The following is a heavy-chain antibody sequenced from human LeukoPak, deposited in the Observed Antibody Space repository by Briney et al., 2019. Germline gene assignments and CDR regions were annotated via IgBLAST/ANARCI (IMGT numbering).Heavy chain of an antibody. CDR2: IYSAGST. Sequence: GGSLRLSCAASGFTVSSNYMSWVRQAPGKGLEWVSVIYSAGSTYYADSVKGRFTISRDISKNTLYLQMNSLRVEDTAVYYCARDYYDSGGYLAYWGQGTLVTVSS. D-gene: IGHD3-22*01. V-gene: IGHV3-53*01. J-gene: IGHJ4*02. CDR3: ARDYYDSGGYLAY. CDR1: GFTVSSNY.